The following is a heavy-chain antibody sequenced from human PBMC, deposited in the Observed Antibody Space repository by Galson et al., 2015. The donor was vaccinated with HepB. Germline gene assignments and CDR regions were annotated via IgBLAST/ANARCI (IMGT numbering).Heavy chain of an antibody. Sequence: QSGAEVKKPGESLRISCKGSGYSFTNSWISWVRQIPGKGLEWMGRIDPSDSETNYSPSFRGRVTISADKSLSTAYLQWSSLKASDSAMYYCARLICTNGVCRDYWGQGTLVTVSS. V-gene: IGHV5-10-1*01. CDR2: IDPSDSET. CDR1: GYSFTNSW. D-gene: IGHD2-8*01. J-gene: IGHJ4*02. CDR3: ARLICTNGVCRDY.